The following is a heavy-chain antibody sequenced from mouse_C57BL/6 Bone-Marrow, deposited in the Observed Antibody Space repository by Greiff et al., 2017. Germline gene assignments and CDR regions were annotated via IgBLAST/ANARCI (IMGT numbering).Heavy chain of an antibody. CDR3: ARSVTTVPSCDY. V-gene: IGHV1-69*01. Sequence: VQLQQPGAELVMPGASVKLSCKASGYTFTSYWMHWVKQRPGQGLEWIGEIDPADSYTTYNPKFKGKSTLTVDKSSSTAYMQLSSLTSEDSAVYYCARSVTTVPSCDYWGQGTTLTVSS. CDR2: IDPADSYT. J-gene: IGHJ2*01. D-gene: IGHD1-1*01. CDR1: GYTFTSYW.